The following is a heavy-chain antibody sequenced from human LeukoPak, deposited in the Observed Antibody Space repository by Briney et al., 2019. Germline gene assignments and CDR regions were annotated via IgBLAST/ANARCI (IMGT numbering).Heavy chain of an antibody. CDR1: GYTFTGYY. J-gene: IGHJ5*02. CDR3: ARGPGGSWPRNWFDP. Sequence: ASVKVSCKASGYTFTGYYMHWVRQAPGQGLEWMGWINPNSGGTNYAQKFQGRVTMTRDTSISTAYMELSRLRSDDTAVYYCARGPGGSWPRNWFDPWGQGTLVTVSS. V-gene: IGHV1-2*02. CDR2: INPNSGGT. D-gene: IGHD6-13*01.